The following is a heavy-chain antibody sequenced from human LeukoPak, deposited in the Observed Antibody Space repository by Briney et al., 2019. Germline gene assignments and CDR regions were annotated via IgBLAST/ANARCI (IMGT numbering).Heavy chain of an antibody. CDR2: IKQDGSAK. Sequence: GGSLRLSCAASGFTFSSYWMSWVRQAPGKGLEWVANIKQDGSAKYYVDSVKGRFTISRDNAKNSLYLQMGSLRAEDTAVYYCAKGTKYYYDSSGYDYWGQGTLVTVSS. CDR1: GFTFSSYW. D-gene: IGHD3-22*01. J-gene: IGHJ4*02. CDR3: AKGTKYYYDSSGYDY. V-gene: IGHV3-7*01.